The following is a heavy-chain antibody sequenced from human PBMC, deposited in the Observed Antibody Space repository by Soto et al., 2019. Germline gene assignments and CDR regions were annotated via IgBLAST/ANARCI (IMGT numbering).Heavy chain of an antibody. CDR3: ARGDRGAFDL. CDR1: GFTFDYYW. D-gene: IGHD1-26*01. V-gene: IGHV3-74*01. Sequence: EVQLVESGGGLVQPGESLRLSCAASGFTFDYYWMHWVRQAPGKGLVWVSRIYSDGTSTTYADSVKGRFTISRDNAKNTVSLQMNGLRADDTAVYYCARGDRGAFDLWGQGTVVTVSS. CDR2: IYSDGTST. J-gene: IGHJ3*01.